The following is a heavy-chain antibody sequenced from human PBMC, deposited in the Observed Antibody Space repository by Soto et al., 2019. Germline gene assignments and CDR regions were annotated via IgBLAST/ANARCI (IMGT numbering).Heavy chain of an antibody. CDR2: IYDSGIT. V-gene: IGHV4-30-4*01. CDR1: GGSISSGDYY. D-gene: IGHD2-2*01. Sequence: SETLSLTCTVSGGSISSGDYYWSWIRQPPGKGLEWIGYIYDSGITYYNPSLKSRVTISVDTSKNQFSLKLSSVTAADTAVYYCARVYGQPAATPYFDYWVQGTLVTVSS. J-gene: IGHJ4*02. CDR3: ARVYGQPAATPYFDY.